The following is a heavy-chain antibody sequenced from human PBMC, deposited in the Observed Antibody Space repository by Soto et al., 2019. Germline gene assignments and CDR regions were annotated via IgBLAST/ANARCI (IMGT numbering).Heavy chain of an antibody. Sequence: QVQLVESGGGVVQPGRSLRLSCAASGFTFNFYAMHWVRQAPGKGLEWVAVISYDGSDKYYADSVKGRFTISRDNSKNQLNLQMNSLRADDTAVYYCAKGLGELSPESYDYWGQGTLITVSS. CDR3: AKGLGELSPESYDY. CDR2: ISYDGSDK. V-gene: IGHV3-30*18. CDR1: GFTFNFYA. D-gene: IGHD3-16*02. J-gene: IGHJ4*02.